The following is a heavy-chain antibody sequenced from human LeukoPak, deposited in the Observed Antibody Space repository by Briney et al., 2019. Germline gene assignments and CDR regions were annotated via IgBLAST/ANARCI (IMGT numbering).Heavy chain of an antibody. D-gene: IGHD3-22*01. CDR1: GGSISSGDYY. V-gene: IGHV4-30-4*01. Sequence: SETLSLTCTVSGGSISSGDYYWSWTRQPPGKGLEWIGYIYYSGSTYYNPSLKSRVTISVDTSKNQFSLKLSSVTAADTAVYYCARDIVMASVDVWGQGTTVTVSS. CDR2: IYYSGST. CDR3: ARDIVMASVDV. J-gene: IGHJ6*02.